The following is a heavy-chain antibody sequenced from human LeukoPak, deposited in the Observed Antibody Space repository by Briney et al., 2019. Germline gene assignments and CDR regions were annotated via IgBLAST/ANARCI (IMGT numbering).Heavy chain of an antibody. CDR3: ARDVVVVPAAIHYGMDV. CDR2: IYYSGST. V-gene: IGHV4-39*07. CDR1: GVSISSSNYY. Sequence: SETLSLTCSVSGVSISSSNYYWGWIRQPPGKGLEWIGSIYYSGSTYYNPSLKSRVTISVDTSKNQFSLNLSSVTAADTAVYYCARDVVVVPAAIHYGMDVWGQGTTVTVSS. D-gene: IGHD2-2*01. J-gene: IGHJ6*02.